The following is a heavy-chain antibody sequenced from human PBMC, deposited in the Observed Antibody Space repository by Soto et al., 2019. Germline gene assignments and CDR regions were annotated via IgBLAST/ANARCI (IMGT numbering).Heavy chain of an antibody. CDR1: GGSISSSSYY. CDR3: AKDHHLVRLSSGCYFDY. J-gene: IGHJ4*02. D-gene: IGHD6-19*01. Sequence: SETLSLTCTVSGGSISSSSYYWGWIRQPPGKGLEWIGSIYYSGSTYYNPSLKSRVTISVDTSKNQFSLKLSSVTAADTAVYYCAKDHHLVRLSSGCYFDYWGQGTLVTVSS. V-gene: IGHV4-39*02. CDR2: IYYSGST.